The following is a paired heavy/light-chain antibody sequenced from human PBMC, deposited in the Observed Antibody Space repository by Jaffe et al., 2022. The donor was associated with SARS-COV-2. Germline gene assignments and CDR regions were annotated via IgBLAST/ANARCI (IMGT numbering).Light chain of an antibody. Sequence: QPALAQPASVSGSPGQSITISCTGTSTDVGAYNYVSWYQHHPGKAPKLMIYDVSNRPSGVSDRFSGSKSGNTASLTISGLQAEDEADYYCSSYSSNNIFVFGTGTKVTVL. CDR3: SSYSSNNIFV. J-gene: IGLJ1*01. V-gene: IGLV2-14*03. CDR1: STDVGAYNY. CDR2: DVS.
Heavy chain of an antibody. CDR1: GGSFSGYF. Sequence: QVQLQQWGAGLLKPSETLSLTCAVYGGSFSGYFWSWIRQPPGKGLEWIGEINHSGSTHYNPSLKSRVTISLDTSRNQFSLNLNSVTAADTAVYYCARRPGGQFRTTYYYYYYMDVWGKGTTVSVSS. J-gene: IGHJ6*03. V-gene: IGHV4-34*01. CDR2: INHSGST. CDR3: ARRPGGQFRTTYYYYYYMDV. D-gene: IGHD1-1*01.